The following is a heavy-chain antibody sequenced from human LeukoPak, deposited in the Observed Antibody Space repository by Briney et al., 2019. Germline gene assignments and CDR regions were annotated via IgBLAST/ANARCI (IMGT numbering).Heavy chain of an antibody. CDR1: GSTFSSYR. J-gene: IGHJ4*02. CDR2: VESDGSST. D-gene: IGHD2-15*01. Sequence: GGSLRLSCAASGSTFSSYRMHWVRQAPGEGLMWVSCVESDGSSTKYADSVKGRFTISRDNAKNTLYLQMNSLRLEDTAVYYCARDGGGLGYWGQGTLVTVSS. V-gene: IGHV3-74*03. CDR3: ARDGGGLGY.